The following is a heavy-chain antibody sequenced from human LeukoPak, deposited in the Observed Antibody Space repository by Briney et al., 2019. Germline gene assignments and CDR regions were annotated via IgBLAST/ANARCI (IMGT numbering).Heavy chain of an antibody. V-gene: IGHV4-39*01. CDR3: ARHHGP. J-gene: IGHJ5*02. Sequence: WVRQPPGKGLEWIGSIYDSGSTYYNPSLKSRVTISVDTSKNQFSLKLNSVTAVDTAVYYCARHHGPWGQGTLVTVSS. CDR2: IYDSGST.